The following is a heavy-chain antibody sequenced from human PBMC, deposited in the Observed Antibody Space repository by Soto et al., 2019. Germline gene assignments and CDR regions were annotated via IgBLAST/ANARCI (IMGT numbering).Heavy chain of an antibody. CDR2: ISGINGSI. CDR1: GCTFDDYA. V-gene: IGHV3-23*01. J-gene: IGHJ6*03. CDR3: AKCFGLVIDYYNYMDV. D-gene: IGHD3-3*01. Sequence: GGSLRLSCAASGCTFDDYAMHWVRQAPGKGLEWVSAISGINGSIYYADSVKGRFTISRDNTKNTLYLQMNSLRAEDTAVYYCAKCFGLVIDYYNYMDVWGKGTSVTVSS.